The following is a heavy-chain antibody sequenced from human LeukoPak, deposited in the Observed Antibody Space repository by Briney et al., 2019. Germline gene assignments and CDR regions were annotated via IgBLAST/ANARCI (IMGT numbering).Heavy chain of an antibody. V-gene: IGHV3-23*01. CDR2: IFEDGGIT. Sequence: GGSLRLSCVGSGFTFRSHAMSWVRQAPEKGLEFVSGIFEDGGITYYADAVEGGFSISSDNYTNTLYLQIDSLRGEDTAVYYCAKDFRIGYSAHFDYWGQGALVTVSS. CDR3: AKDFRIGYSAHFDY. D-gene: IGHD2-21*01. J-gene: IGHJ4*02. CDR1: GFTFRSHA.